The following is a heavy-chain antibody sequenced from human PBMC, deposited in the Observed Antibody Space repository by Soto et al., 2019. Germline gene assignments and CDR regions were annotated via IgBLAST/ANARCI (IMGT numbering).Heavy chain of an antibody. CDR1: GFTFSTYG. D-gene: IGHD6-19*01. CDR3: AREQIGVAGSTYDY. J-gene: IGHJ4*02. CDR2: IWYDGSRT. V-gene: IGHV3-33*01. Sequence: QVQLVESGGGVVQPGKSLRLSCAASGFTFSTYGMHWVRQAPGKGLDWVALIWYDGSRTHYAESVKGRFTISRDNSKNTLLLQMNSLRVEDTAVYYCAREQIGVAGSTYDYWGQGTLVTVSS.